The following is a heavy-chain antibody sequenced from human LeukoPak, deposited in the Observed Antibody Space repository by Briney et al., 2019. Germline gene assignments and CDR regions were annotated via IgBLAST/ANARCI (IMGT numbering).Heavy chain of an antibody. J-gene: IGHJ4*02. Sequence: PGRSLRLFCSASGFTFSTYTLHWVRQSPGKGLEWVALISYDGSNKYYADSVKGRFTISRDNSRTTLYLQMNSLRAEDTAMYYCARWAYFYDSSGYFFDRWGQGTLVTVSS. V-gene: IGHV3-30*01. D-gene: IGHD3-22*01. CDR2: ISYDGSNK. CDR1: GFTFSTYT. CDR3: ARWAYFYDSSGYFFDR.